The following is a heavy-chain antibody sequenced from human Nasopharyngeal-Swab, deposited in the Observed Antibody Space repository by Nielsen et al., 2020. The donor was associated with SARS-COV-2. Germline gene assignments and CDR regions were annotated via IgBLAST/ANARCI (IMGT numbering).Heavy chain of an antibody. D-gene: IGHD2-2*01. CDR1: GYSFTSYW. CDR2: IDPSDSYT. J-gene: IGHJ4*02. V-gene: IGHV5-10-1*01. CDR3: ARWVVDCSSTSCHYYFDY. Sequence: GESLKISCKGSGYSFTSYWISWVRQMPGNGLEWMGRIDPSDSYTNYSPSFQGHVTISADKSISTAYLQWSSLKASDIAMYYCARWVVDCSSTSCHYYFDYWGQGTLVTVSS.